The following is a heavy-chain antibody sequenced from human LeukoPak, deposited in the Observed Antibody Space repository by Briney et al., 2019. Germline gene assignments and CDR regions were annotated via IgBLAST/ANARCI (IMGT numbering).Heavy chain of an antibody. D-gene: IGHD2-15*01. CDR3: ARYCSGGSCYGPDY. Sequence: GGSLRLSCAASGFTVSSNYMSWVRQAPGKGLEWVSVIYSGGSTYYADSVKGRFTISRDNSKNTLYLQTNSLRAEDTAVYYCARYCSGGSCYGPDYWGQGTLVTVSS. CDR1: GFTVSSNY. CDR2: IYSGGST. V-gene: IGHV3-66*01. J-gene: IGHJ4*02.